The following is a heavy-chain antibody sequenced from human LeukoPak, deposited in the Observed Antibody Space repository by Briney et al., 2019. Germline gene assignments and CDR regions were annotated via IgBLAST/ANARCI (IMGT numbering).Heavy chain of an antibody. CDR3: ARGISKMQWLALYFDY. CDR1: GDSISSYY. J-gene: IGHJ4*02. Sequence: SETLSLTCSVSGDSISSYYWSWIRQPAGKGLEWIGRIYTSGSTNYNPSLKSRVTMSVDTSKNQFSLKLSSVTAADTAVYYCARGISKMQWLALYFDYWGQGTLVTVSS. CDR2: IYTSGST. V-gene: IGHV4-4*07. D-gene: IGHD6-19*01.